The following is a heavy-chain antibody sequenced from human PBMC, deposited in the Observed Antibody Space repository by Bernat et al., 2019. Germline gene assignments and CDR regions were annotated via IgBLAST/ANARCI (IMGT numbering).Heavy chain of an antibody. CDR1: GYTFTSYY. V-gene: IGHV1-46*03. CDR2: INPSGGST. J-gene: IGHJ3*02. Sequence: QVQLVQSGDEMKKAGASVKVSCKASGYTFTSYYMHWVRQAPGQGLEWMGIINPSGGSTSYAQKFQGRVTMTRDTSTSTVYMELSSLRSEDTAVYYCARGALTTVTTRPYQAFDIWGQGTMVTVSS. D-gene: IGHD4-17*01. CDR3: ARGALTTVTTRPYQAFDI.